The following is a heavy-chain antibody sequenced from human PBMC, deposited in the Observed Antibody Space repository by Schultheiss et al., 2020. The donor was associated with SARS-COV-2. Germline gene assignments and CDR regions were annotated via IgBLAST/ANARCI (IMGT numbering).Heavy chain of an antibody. Sequence: GGSLRLSCAPSSFTFSAYAMTWVRQAPGKGLEWVAVISYDGSNKYYADSVKGRFTISRDNSKNTLYLQMNSLRAEDTAVYYCAKTQYYDFWNGYSGWFDPWGQGTLVTVSS. J-gene: IGHJ5*02. CDR1: SFTFSAYA. CDR3: AKTQYYDFWNGYSGWFDP. V-gene: IGHV3-30*18. CDR2: ISYDGSNK. D-gene: IGHD3-3*01.